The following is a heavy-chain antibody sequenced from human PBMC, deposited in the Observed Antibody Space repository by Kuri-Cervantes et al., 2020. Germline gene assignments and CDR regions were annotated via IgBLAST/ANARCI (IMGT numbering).Heavy chain of an antibody. D-gene: IGHD5-12*01. CDR3: AKDRGGYARYPRFDP. CDR1: GFTFSSYG. Sequence: GGSLRLSCAASGFTFSSYGMHWVRQAPGKGLEWVAVIWYDGSNKYYADSVKGRFTISRDNSKNTLYLEMNSLRAEDTAVYYCAKDRGGYARYPRFDPWGQGTLVTVSS. CDR2: IWYDGSNK. J-gene: IGHJ5*02. V-gene: IGHV3-33*03.